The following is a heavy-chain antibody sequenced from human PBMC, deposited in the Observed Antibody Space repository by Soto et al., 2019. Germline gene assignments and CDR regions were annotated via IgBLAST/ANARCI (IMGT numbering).Heavy chain of an antibody. J-gene: IGHJ4*02. CDR2: INHSGST. V-gene: IGHV4-34*01. CDR3: ARTKLAAIDY. CDR1: GGSFSGYY. Sequence: SETLSLTCAVYGGSFSGYYWSWIRQPPGKGLEWIGEINHSGSTNYNPSLKSRVTISVDTSKNQFSLKLSSVTAADTAVYYCARTKLAAIDYWGQGTLVTVSS. D-gene: IGHD1-1*01.